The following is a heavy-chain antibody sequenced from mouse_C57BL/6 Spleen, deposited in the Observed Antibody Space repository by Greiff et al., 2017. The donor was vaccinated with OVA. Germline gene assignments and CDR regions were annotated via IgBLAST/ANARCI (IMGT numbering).Heavy chain of an antibody. CDR3: TRTGAYYGSSYREAMDY. J-gene: IGHJ4*01. V-gene: IGHV1-5*01. D-gene: IGHD1-1*01. CDR1: GYTFTSYW. Sequence: VQLQQSGTVLARPGASVKMSCKTSGYTFTSYWMHWVKQRPGQGLEWIGAIYPGNSDTSYNQKFKGKAKLTAVTSASTAYMELSSLTNEDSAVYYCTRTGAYYGSSYREAMDYWGQGTSVTVSS. CDR2: IYPGNSDT.